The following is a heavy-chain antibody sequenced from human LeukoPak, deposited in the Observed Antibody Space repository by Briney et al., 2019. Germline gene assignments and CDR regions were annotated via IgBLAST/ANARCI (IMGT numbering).Heavy chain of an antibody. Sequence: ASVKVSCKASGYTFTSYGISWVRQAPGQGLEWMGWISAYNGNTNYAQKLQGRVTMTTDTSTSTAYMELRSLRSDDTAVYYCARDVRFLEWLSAEKGYWGQGTLVTVSS. V-gene: IGHV1-18*01. J-gene: IGHJ4*02. CDR1: GYTFTSYG. CDR3: ARDVRFLEWLSAEKGY. CDR2: ISAYNGNT. D-gene: IGHD3-3*01.